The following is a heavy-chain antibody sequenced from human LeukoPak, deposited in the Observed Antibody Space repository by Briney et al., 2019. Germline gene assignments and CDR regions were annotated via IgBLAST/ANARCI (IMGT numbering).Heavy chain of an antibody. D-gene: IGHD3-22*01. J-gene: IGHJ4*02. V-gene: IGHV1-69*06. CDR2: TIPIFGTA. CDR3: ATYYYDRSGYYRRKYYFDY. CDR1: GDTFSSSA. Sequence: GASVKVSCKASGDTFSSSAISWVRQAPGQGLEWMGGTIPIFGTANYAQKFQGRVTMTEDTSTDTGYMELSSLRSEDTAVYYCATYYYDRSGYYRRKYYFDYWGQGTLVTVSS.